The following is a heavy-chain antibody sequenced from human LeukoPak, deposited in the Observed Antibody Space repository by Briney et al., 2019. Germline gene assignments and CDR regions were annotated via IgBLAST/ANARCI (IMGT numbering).Heavy chain of an antibody. Sequence: TGGSLRLSCVASGLIVSCNYMTWVRQAPGKGLEWVAVIYSSGGTYYADSVKGRFTISRDNSKNTLYPQTNSLRAEDTAVYYCARDSSVTTVDYWGQGTLVTVSS. V-gene: IGHV3-66*01. D-gene: IGHD4-17*01. CDR3: ARDSSVTTVDY. J-gene: IGHJ4*02. CDR1: GLIVSCNY. CDR2: IYSSGGT.